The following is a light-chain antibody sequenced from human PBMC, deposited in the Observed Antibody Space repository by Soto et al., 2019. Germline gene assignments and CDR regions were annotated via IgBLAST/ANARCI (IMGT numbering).Light chain of an antibody. CDR1: SSDVGGYDL. CDR3: CSYAGSSTVV. Sequence: QPVLTQTASVSGSPGQSITISCTGASSDVGGYDLVSWYQQHPGKAPKLIIYEVGLRPSGVSNRFSGSKSGNTASLTISGLQAEDEADYYCCSYAGSSTVVFGGGTQLTVL. V-gene: IGLV2-23*02. CDR2: EVG. J-gene: IGLJ2*01.